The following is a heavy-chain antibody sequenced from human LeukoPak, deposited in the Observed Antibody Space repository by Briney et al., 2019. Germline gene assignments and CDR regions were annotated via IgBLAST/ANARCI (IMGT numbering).Heavy chain of an antibody. Sequence: ASVKVSCKASGYTLTGYYMHWVRQAPGQGLEWMGWINPNSGGTNYAQKFQGRVTMTRHTSISTAYMELSRLRSDDTAVYYCARGWNPVDYYYMDVWGKGTTVTVSS. CDR2: INPNSGGT. D-gene: IGHD1-1*01. V-gene: IGHV1-2*02. CDR1: GYTLTGYY. J-gene: IGHJ6*03. CDR3: ARGWNPVDYYYMDV.